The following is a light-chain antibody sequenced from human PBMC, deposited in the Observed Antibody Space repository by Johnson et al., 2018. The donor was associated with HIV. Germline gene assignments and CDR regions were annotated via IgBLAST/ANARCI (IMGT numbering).Light chain of an antibody. J-gene: IGLJ1*01. CDR1: SSNIGNNY. V-gene: IGLV1-51*02. Sequence: QSVLTQPPSVSAAPGQKVTISCSGSSSNIGNNYVSWYQQLPGTAPKLLIYENNKRPSGIPDRFSGSKSGPSATLGITGLQPGDEAYYYCRTWDCSLGAYVFGTGTKVTGL. CDR3: RTWDCSLGAYV. CDR2: ENN.